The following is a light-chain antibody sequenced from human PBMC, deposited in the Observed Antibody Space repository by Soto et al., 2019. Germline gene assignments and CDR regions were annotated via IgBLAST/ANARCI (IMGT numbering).Light chain of an antibody. CDR3: QQYNNWPPWT. CDR2: GAS. J-gene: IGKJ1*01. V-gene: IGKV3-15*01. Sequence: EIVMTQSPSTRSVSPGERATLSCRASQSVSSNLAWYQQKPGQAPRLLIYGASTRATGIPARFSGSGSGTEFTLTISSLQSEDSAVYYCQQYNNWPPWTFGQGTKVDIK. CDR1: QSVSSN.